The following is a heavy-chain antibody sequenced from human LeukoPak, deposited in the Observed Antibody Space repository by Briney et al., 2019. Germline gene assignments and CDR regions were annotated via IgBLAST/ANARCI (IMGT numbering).Heavy chain of an antibody. D-gene: IGHD3-10*01. CDR3: ARTSITMVSSP. J-gene: IGHJ4*02. V-gene: IGHV1-69*04. CDR2: IIPRLGIP. CDR1: GGIFSNYA. Sequence: VASVKVSCKASGGIFSNYAVNWVRQAPGQGLEWMGRIIPRLGIPNYAQKFHGRVTISADRSTRTAYMELRSLKSDDTAVYYCARTSITMVSSPWGQGTLVTVTS.